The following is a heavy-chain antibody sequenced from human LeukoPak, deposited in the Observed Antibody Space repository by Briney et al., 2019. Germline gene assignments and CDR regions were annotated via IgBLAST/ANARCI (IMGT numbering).Heavy chain of an antibody. Sequence: ASVKVSCKASGYTFTSYGVSWVRQAPGQGLEWMGWISAYNGNTNYAQKLQGRVTMTRDTSTSTVYMELSSLRSEDTAVYYCARGHRGLTMKGGDYWGQGTLVTVSS. CDR3: ARGHRGLTMKGGDY. J-gene: IGHJ4*02. CDR2: ISAYNGNT. D-gene: IGHD4/OR15-4a*01. V-gene: IGHV1-18*01. CDR1: GYTFTSYG.